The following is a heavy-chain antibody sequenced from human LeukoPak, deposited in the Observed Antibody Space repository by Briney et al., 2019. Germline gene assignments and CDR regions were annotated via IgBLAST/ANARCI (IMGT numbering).Heavy chain of an antibody. J-gene: IGHJ4*02. CDR2: IKRDGSEK. Sequence: GGSLRLSCAASGFTLRTYWMSWVRQAPGKGLEWVASIKRDGSEKYYVDSVKGRFTISRDNSKNTLYLQMNSLRAEDTAVYYCAKEGGASGWYLGEGFDYWGQGTLVTVSS. CDR3: AKEGGASGWYLGEGFDY. D-gene: IGHD6-19*01. CDR1: GFTLRTYW. V-gene: IGHV3-7*01.